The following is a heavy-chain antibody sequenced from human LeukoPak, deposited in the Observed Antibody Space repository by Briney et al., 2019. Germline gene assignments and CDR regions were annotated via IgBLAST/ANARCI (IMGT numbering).Heavy chain of an antibody. D-gene: IGHD6-19*01. V-gene: IGHV3-48*03. CDR2: ISSSGSTI. CDR3: ARSIAVAGSRDY. CDR1: GFTFSSYE. J-gene: IGHJ4*02. Sequence: GGSLRLSCAASGFTFSSYEMNWVRQAPGKGLEWVSYISSSGSTIYYADSVKGRFTISRDNAKNSLYLQMNSLRAEDTAVYYCARSIAVAGSRDYWGQGTLVTVSS.